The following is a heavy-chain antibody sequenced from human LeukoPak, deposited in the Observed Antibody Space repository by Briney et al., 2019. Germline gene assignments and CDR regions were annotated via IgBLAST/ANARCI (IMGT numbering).Heavy chain of an antibody. CDR2: TVVGSGNT. Sequence: SVKVSCKASGFTFTSSALQWVRQARGQRLEWIGWTVVGSGNTNYAQKFQERVTITRDMSTSTAYMELSSLRSEDTAVYYCAASDYDILTGSINWLDPWGQGTLVTVSS. D-gene: IGHD3-9*01. J-gene: IGHJ5*02. V-gene: IGHV1-58*01. CDR1: GFTFTSSA. CDR3: AASDYDILTGSINWLDP.